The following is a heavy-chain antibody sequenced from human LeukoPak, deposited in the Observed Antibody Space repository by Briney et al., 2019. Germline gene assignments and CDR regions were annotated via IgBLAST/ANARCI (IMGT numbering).Heavy chain of an antibody. CDR3: AREYNYYGSGSWVDY. D-gene: IGHD3-10*01. Sequence: GGSLRLSCAASGFTFSSYWMSWVRQAPGKGLEWVANIKRDGSEKYYVDSVKGRFTISRDNAKNSLYLQMNSLRGEDTAVYYCAREYNYYGSGSWVDYWGQGTLVTVSS. J-gene: IGHJ4*02. V-gene: IGHV3-7*01. CDR2: IKRDGSEK. CDR1: GFTFSSYW.